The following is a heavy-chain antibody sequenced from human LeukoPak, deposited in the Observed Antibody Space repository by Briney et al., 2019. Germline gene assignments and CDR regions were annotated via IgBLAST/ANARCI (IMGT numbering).Heavy chain of an antibody. D-gene: IGHD3-10*01. Sequence: SETLSLTCTVSGGSISSGGYYWSWIRQHPGEGLEWLGYIYYSGSTYYNPSLKSRVTISVDTSKKQFSLKLSSVTAADTAVYYCARGSGSYYIGSPGNGMDVWGKGTTVTVSS. J-gene: IGHJ6*04. CDR3: ARGSGSYYIGSPGNGMDV. CDR1: GGSISSGGYY. V-gene: IGHV4-31*03. CDR2: IYYSGST.